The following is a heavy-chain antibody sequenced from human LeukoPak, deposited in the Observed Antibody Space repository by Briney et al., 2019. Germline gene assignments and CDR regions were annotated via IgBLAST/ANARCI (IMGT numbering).Heavy chain of an antibody. CDR2: ISASGSST. V-gene: IGHV3-23*01. Sequence: LSGGSLRLSCAASGLAFSTHSMSWVRQAPGKGLYWVSGISASGSSTYYADSVKGRFTISRDNAKNTLYLQMNSLRAEDTAVYYCASTPASSGQYSSSWYPYWGQGTLVTVSS. CDR3: ASTPASSGQYSSSWYPY. D-gene: IGHD6-13*01. J-gene: IGHJ4*02. CDR1: GLAFSTHS.